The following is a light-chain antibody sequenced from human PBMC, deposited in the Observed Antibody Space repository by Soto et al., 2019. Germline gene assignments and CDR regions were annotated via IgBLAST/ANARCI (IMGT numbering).Light chain of an antibody. Sequence: DIQMTQSPSTLSASVGDRVTITCRASQSVSTWLAWYQQKPGKAPKLLIYKASSLESGVPLRFSASGSGTEFSLTISSLQPGDFATYYCQQFYSYSTFGQGTKVEVK. J-gene: IGKJ1*01. CDR3: QQFYSYST. V-gene: IGKV1-5*03. CDR2: KAS. CDR1: QSVSTW.